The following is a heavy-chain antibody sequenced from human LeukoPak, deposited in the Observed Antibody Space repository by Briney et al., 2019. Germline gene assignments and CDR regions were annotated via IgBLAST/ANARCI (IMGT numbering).Heavy chain of an antibody. CDR3: ARRGGGTVINYYYYYMDV. CDR2: ISRGDSTI. D-gene: IGHD1/OR15-1a*01. J-gene: IGHJ6*03. Sequence: PGGSLRLSCAASGFTISSHSMNWVRQAPGKGLEWVSFISRGDSTIYYADSVKGRFTISRDNANDSLFLQVNSLRAEDTAVYYCARRGGGTVINYYYYYMDVWGKGTTVTVSS. V-gene: IGHV3-48*04. CDR1: GFTISSHS.